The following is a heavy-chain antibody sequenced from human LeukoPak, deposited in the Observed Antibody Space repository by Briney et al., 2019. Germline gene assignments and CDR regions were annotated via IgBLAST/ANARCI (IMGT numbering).Heavy chain of an antibody. D-gene: IGHD2-21*01. V-gene: IGHV3-72*01. CDR1: GFKFSDHY. J-gene: IGHJ6*02. CDR3: DRIAINATNGIDV. CDR2: SRNKASSYTT. Sequence: GGSLRLSCAASGFKFSDHYIDWVRQAPGKGREWVGRSRNKASSYTTEYAASVEGRFPISRDVAESSLYLQMNSLRTEDTLVYYCDRIAINATNGIDVWGQGTTVTVSS.